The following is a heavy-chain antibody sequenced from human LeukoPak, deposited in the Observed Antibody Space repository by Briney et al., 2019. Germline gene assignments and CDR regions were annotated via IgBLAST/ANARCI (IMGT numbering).Heavy chain of an antibody. D-gene: IGHD1-7*01. CDR2: VSYEGSDK. V-gene: IGHV3-30*04. CDR1: GFIFSSYA. CDR3: ARRRIPGTTPAGSDI. Sequence: PGRSLRLSCAASGFIFSSYAMHWVRQAPGKGLEWVAIVSYEGSDKYYADSVKGRFTISRDNSKNTLYLQTNSLRSEDMAVYYCARRRIPGTTPAGSDIWGQGTMVTVSS. J-gene: IGHJ3*02.